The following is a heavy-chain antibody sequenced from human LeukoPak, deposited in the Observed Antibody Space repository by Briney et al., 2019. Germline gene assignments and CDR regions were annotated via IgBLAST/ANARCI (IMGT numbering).Heavy chain of an antibody. CDR1: GGSISSYY. D-gene: IGHD2-21*02. CDR3: ASGQKYCGGDCYNDAFDI. Sequence: TSETLSLTCTVSGGSISSYYWSWIRQPAGKGLEWIGRIYNSGSTNYNPSLKSRVTMSVDTSKNQFSLKLSSVTAADTAVYYCASGQKYCGGDCYNDAFDIWGQGTMVTVSS. J-gene: IGHJ3*02. V-gene: IGHV4-4*07. CDR2: IYNSGST.